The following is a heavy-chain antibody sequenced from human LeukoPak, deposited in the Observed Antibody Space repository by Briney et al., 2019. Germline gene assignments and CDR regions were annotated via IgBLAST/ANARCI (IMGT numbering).Heavy chain of an antibody. CDR3: ARRLSGGDCRFDY. Sequence: PSETLSLTCAVYGGSFSGYYWSWIRQPPGKGLEWIGEINHSGSTNYNPSLKSRVTISVDTSKNQFSLKLSSVTAADTAVYYCARRLSGGDCRFDYWGQGTLVTVSS. J-gene: IGHJ4*02. CDR2: INHSGST. CDR1: GGSFSGYY. V-gene: IGHV4-34*01. D-gene: IGHD2-21*02.